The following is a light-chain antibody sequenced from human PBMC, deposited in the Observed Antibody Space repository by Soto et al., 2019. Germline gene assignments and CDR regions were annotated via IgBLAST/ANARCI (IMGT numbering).Light chain of an antibody. CDR3: QQYGTSPRT. CDR2: GTS. J-gene: IGKJ2*01. Sequence: EIVVTQSPGTLSLSPGERSTLACRATQKISSTYLGLYQQKPGQAPRLLIRGTSRRATGIPERFSGSGSGTDFTLTISRVEPEDFAVYYCQQYGTSPRTFGQGTKLEI. V-gene: IGKV3-20*01. CDR1: QKISSTY.